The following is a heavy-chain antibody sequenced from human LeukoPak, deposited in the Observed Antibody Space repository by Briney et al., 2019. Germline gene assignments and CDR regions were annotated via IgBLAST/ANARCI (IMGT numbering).Heavy chain of an antibody. Sequence: SETLSLTCTVSGGSISSANHFWSWVRQSPGEGLEWIGYIHYDGRAHYNPSLKSRVSMSLDMSKNQFSLSLSSVTAADTAIYYCAREVITPGDSDRFDLWGQGAMVSVSS. CDR2: IHYDGRA. V-gene: IGHV4-30-4*08. D-gene: IGHD2-2*01. J-gene: IGHJ3*01. CDR3: AREVITPGDSDRFDL. CDR1: GGSISSANHF.